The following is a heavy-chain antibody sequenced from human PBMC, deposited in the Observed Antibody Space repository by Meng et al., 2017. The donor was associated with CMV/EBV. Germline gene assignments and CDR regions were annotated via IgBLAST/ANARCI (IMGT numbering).Heavy chain of an antibody. V-gene: IGHV3-48*04. CDR1: GFTFSSYS. Sequence: GGSLRLSCAASGFTFSSYSMNWVRQAPGKGLEWVSYISSSSSTIYYADSVKGRFTISRDNAKNSLYLQMNSLRAEDTAVYYCASRPGTGIVGDMYWGQGTLVTVSS. J-gene: IGHJ4*02. CDR3: ASRPGTGIVGDMY. D-gene: IGHD1-26*01. CDR2: ISSSSSTI.